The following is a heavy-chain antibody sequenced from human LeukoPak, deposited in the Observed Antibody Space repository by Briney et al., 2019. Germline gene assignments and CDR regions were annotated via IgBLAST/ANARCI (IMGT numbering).Heavy chain of an antibody. J-gene: IGHJ5*02. CDR1: GGSFSGYY. CDR3: AHYDSSGYYSGWFDP. Sequence: TSETLSLTCAVYGGSFSGYYWSRIRQPPGKGLEWIGEINHSGSTNYNPSLKSRVTISVDTSKNQFSLKLSSVTAADTAVYYCAHYDSSGYYSGWFDPWGRGTLVTVSS. V-gene: IGHV4-34*01. CDR2: INHSGST. D-gene: IGHD3-22*01.